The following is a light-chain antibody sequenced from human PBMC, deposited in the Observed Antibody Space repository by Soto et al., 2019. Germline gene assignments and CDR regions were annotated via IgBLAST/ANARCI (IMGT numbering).Light chain of an antibody. CDR2: EVS. CDR1: SSDVGTYNY. J-gene: IGLJ2*01. CDR3: SSYAGSKNLV. V-gene: IGLV2-8*01. Sequence: QSVLTQPPSASGSPGQSVTISCTGSSSDVGTYNYVSWYQQHPGKAPKLMIYEVSKRSSGVPDRFSGSKSGNTASLTVSGLQAEDEADYYCSSYAGSKNLVFGGGTKVTVL.